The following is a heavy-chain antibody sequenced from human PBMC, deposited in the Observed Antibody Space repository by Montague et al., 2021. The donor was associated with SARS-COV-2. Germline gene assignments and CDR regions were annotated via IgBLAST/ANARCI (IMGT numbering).Heavy chain of an antibody. CDR3: AWSLDPWGTYYLAY. V-gene: IGHV4-59*01. D-gene: IGHD3-16*01. CDR1: GGSIGSYY. J-gene: IGHJ4*02. Sequence: SETLSLTCSVSGGSIGSYYWSWLRQPPGKGLEWIGHIHYSGSNTYSSSFKSRVTISIDTPKNQFSLTLSSVTAADTAVYYCAWSLDPWGTYYLAYWGQGTLVTVSS. CDR2: IHYSGSN.